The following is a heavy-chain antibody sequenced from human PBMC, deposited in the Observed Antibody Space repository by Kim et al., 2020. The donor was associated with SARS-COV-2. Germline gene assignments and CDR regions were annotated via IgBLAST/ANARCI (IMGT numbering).Heavy chain of an antibody. D-gene: IGHD3-22*01. Sequence: SVKVSCKASGGTFSSYAISWVRQAPGQGLEWMGGIIPIFGTANYAQKFQGRVTITADESTSTAYMELSSLRSEDTAVYYCARVQYYYDSSGYYYWFDPWGQGTLVTVSS. CDR3: ARVQYYYDSSGYYYWFDP. CDR1: GGTFSSYA. V-gene: IGHV1-69*13. J-gene: IGHJ5*02. CDR2: IIPIFGTA.